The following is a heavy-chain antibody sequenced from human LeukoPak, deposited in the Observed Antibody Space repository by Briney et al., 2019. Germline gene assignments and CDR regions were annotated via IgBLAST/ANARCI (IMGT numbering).Heavy chain of an antibody. CDR2: ISTSSSYI. Sequence: PGGSLRLSCAASGFIFSNYGMNWVRQAPGKGLEWVPSISTSSSYIYYADSVKGRFTVSRDNSKNTLYLQMNSLRAEDTAVYYCAKDLAGIVATMRPDYWGQGTLVTVSS. V-gene: IGHV3-21*01. D-gene: IGHD5-12*01. J-gene: IGHJ4*02. CDR3: AKDLAGIVATMRPDY. CDR1: GFIFSNYG.